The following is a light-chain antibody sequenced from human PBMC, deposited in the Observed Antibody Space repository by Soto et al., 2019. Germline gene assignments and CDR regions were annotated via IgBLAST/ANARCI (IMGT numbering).Light chain of an antibody. CDR1: QSVRSN. J-gene: IGKJ5*01. CDR2: DAS. Sequence: EIVLTQSPATLSVSPGERATLSCRASQSVRSNLAWYQQKAGQAPRLLIFDASTRATNIPARFSGSGSGTDFTLTISSLQSEDFALYYCQQYNNWPPVTFGQGTRLEIK. V-gene: IGKV3-15*01. CDR3: QQYNNWPPVT.